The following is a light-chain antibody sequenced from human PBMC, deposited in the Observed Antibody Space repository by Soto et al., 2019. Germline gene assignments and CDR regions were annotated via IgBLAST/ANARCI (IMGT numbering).Light chain of an antibody. CDR1: ETVGNY. CDR2: DAS. V-gene: IGKV3-20*01. CDR3: QQYGRSLLT. J-gene: IGKJ4*01. Sequence: EIVLTQSPGTLSLSPGERATLSCRASETVGNYLAWYQQKPGQAPRLVIFDASNRASGIPDRFSGRGSGTDFTFTISRLEVEDFAVYYCQQYGRSLLTFGGGTKVDIK.